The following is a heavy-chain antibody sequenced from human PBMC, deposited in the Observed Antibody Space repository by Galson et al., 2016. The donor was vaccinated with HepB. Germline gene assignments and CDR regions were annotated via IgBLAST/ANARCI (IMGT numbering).Heavy chain of an antibody. CDR2: ISAYNGNT. CDR1: GYTFTNYA. Sequence: SVKVSCKASGYTFTNYAITWVRQAPGQGLEWMGWISAYNGNTNYAQKLQGRVTMTTDTSTRTAYMELRSLTPDAPAVYYFARMGSSSHEIVYWGQGTLVAVYS. J-gene: IGHJ4*02. V-gene: IGHV1-18*01. D-gene: IGHD6-6*01. CDR3: ARMGSSSHEIVY.